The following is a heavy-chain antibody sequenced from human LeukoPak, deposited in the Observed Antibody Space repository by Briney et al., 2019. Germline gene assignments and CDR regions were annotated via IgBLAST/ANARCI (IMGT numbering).Heavy chain of an antibody. V-gene: IGHV1-69*13. CDR1: GGTFSSYA. J-gene: IGHJ4*02. CDR3: ATGRWNSSSWGDY. CDR2: LIPIFGTA. Sequence: SVKVSCKASGGTFSSYAISWVRQAPGQGLEWVGGLIPIFGTANYAQKFQGRVTITADESTSTAYMELSSLRSEDTAVYYCATGRWNSSSWGDYWGQGTLVTVSS. D-gene: IGHD6-13*01.